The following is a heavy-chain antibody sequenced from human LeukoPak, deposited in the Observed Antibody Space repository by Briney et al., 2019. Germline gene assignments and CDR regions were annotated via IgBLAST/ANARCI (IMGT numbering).Heavy chain of an antibody. D-gene: IGHD2-2*02. J-gene: IGHJ4*02. CDR2: IWYDGSNK. CDR3: ARPNCSSTSCYIDY. Sequence: GRSLRLSCAASGFTCSSYGMHWVRQAPGKGLEWVAVIWYDGSNKYYADSVKGRFTISRDNSKNTLYLQMNSLRAEDTAVYYCARPNCSSTSCYIDYWGQGTLVTVSS. CDR1: GFTCSSYG. V-gene: IGHV3-33*01.